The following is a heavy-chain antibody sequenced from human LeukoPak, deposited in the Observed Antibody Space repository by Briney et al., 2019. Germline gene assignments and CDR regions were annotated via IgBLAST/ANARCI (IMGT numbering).Heavy chain of an antibody. CDR3: ARDRHYDILTGYSPADY. CDR1: GYTFTSYG. CDR2: ISAYNGNT. V-gene: IGHV1-18*01. D-gene: IGHD3-9*01. Sequence: ASVKVSCKASGYTFTSYGISWVRQAPGQGLEWMGWISAYNGNTNYAQKLQGRVTMTTDTSTSTAYMELRSLRSDDTAVYYCARDRHYDILTGYSPADYWGQGTLVTVSS. J-gene: IGHJ4*02.